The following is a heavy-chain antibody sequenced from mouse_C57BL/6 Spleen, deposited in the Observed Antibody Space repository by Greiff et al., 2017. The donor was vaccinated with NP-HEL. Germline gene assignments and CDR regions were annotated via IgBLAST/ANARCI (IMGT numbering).Heavy chain of an antibody. CDR2: ISGGGGNT. CDR1: GFTFSSYT. CDR3: ARQSSSYLYFDY. D-gene: IGHD1-1*01. J-gene: IGHJ2*01. V-gene: IGHV5-9*01. Sequence: EVQRVESGGGLVKPGGSLKLSCAASGFTFSSYTMSWVRQTPEKRLEWVATISGGGGNTYYPDSVKGRFTISRDNAKNTLYLQMSSLRSEDTALYYCARQSSSYLYFDYWGQGTTLTVSS.